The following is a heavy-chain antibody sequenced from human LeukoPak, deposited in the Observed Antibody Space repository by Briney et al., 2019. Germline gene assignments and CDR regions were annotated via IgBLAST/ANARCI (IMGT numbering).Heavy chain of an antibody. CDR1: GGSISSYY. D-gene: IGHD3-3*01. Sequence: SETLSLTCTVSGGSISSYYWSWIRQPPGKGLEWIGYIYYSGSTNYNPSLKSRVTISVDTSKNQFSLKLSSVTAADTAVYYCARVSITIFGVAFDYWGQGTLVAVSS. V-gene: IGHV4-59*01. CDR2: IYYSGST. J-gene: IGHJ4*02. CDR3: ARVSITIFGVAFDY.